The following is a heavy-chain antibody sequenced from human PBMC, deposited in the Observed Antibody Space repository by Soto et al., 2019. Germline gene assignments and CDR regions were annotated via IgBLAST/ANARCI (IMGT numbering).Heavy chain of an antibody. CDR1: GFTFSSYE. J-gene: IGHJ4*02. CDR3: AREGYSGSGSHDY. D-gene: IGHD3-10*01. CDR2: ISSSGGTI. V-gene: IGHV3-48*03. Sequence: EVQLVESGGGLIQPGGSLRLSCAASGFTFSSYEMNWVRQTPGKGLEWVSYISSSGGTIYYADSVKGRFTISRDNAKNSLYLQMNSLRAEDSAVYYCAREGYSGSGSHDYWGQGTLVTVSS.